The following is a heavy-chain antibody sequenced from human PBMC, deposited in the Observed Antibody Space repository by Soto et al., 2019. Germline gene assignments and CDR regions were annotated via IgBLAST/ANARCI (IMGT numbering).Heavy chain of an antibody. CDR2: ISSSGSTI. V-gene: IGHV3-48*04. CDR3: ARRVVVDY. J-gene: IGHJ4*02. D-gene: IGHD3-22*01. CDR1: GFTFSTYS. Sequence: GGSLRLSCVGSGFTFSTYSINWVRQAPGKGLEWVSYISSSGSTIYYADSVKGRFTISRDNAKNSLYLQMNSLRAEDTAVYYCARRVVVDYWGQGTLVTVSS.